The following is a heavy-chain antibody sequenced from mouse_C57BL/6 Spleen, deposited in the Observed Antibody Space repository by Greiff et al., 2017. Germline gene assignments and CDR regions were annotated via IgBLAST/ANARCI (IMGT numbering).Heavy chain of an antibody. J-gene: IGHJ1*03. V-gene: IGHV7-3*01. D-gene: IGHD2-2*01. Sequence: DVKLVESGGGLVQPGGSLSLSCAASGFTFTDYYMSWVRQPPGKALEWLGFIRNKANGYTTEYSASVKGRFTISRDNSQSILYLKMNALRAEDSATYYCARSTMVTTGCFDVWGTGTTVTVSS. CDR1: GFTFTDYY. CDR3: ARSTMVTTGCFDV. CDR2: IRNKANGYTT.